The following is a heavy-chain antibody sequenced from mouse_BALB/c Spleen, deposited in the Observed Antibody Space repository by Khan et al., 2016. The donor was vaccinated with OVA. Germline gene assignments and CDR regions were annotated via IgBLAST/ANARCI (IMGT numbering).Heavy chain of an antibody. CDR2: IRSGGNT. Sequence: QVQLKQSGPGLVRPSQTLSITCTVSGFSLTTYGIHWVRQSPGKGLVWLGVIRSGGNTDYNDAFLTRLSTTKDNSNNQVFFKMNSLQADDTALDDCARYSYVYYFAYWGQGTLVTVSA. J-gene: IGHJ3*01. CDR3: ARYSYVYYFAY. V-gene: IGHV2-2*01. D-gene: IGHD1-1*02. CDR1: GFSLTTYG.